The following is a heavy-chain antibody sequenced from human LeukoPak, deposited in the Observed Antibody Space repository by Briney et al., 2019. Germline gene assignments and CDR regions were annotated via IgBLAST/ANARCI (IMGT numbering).Heavy chain of an antibody. CDR3: ARGFRYCSGGSCYPGVNWFDP. CDR2: IYYTGIT. J-gene: IGHJ5*02. CDR1: GDSISSTTYN. D-gene: IGHD2-15*01. Sequence: SETLSLTCTVSGDSISSTTYNWGWIRQPPGKGLEWIGSIYYTGITYYIPSLKSRVTMSIDTSENQFSLNLNSVTAADTAVYYCARGFRYCSGGSCYPGVNWFDPWGQGTLVTVSS. V-gene: IGHV4-39*01.